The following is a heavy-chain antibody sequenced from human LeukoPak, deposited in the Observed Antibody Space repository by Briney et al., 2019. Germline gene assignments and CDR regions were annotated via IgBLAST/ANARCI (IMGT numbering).Heavy chain of an antibody. D-gene: IGHD4-17*01. CDR1: GGSISSYY. CDR2: IYYSGST. J-gene: IGHJ3*02. V-gene: IGHV4-59*01. Sequence: SETLSLTCTVSGGSISSYYWSWIRQPPGKGLEWIGYIYYSGSTNYNPSLKSRVTTSVDTSKNQFSLKLSSVTAADTAVYYCARENYGDYFADAFDIWGQGTMVTVSS. CDR3: ARENYGDYFADAFDI.